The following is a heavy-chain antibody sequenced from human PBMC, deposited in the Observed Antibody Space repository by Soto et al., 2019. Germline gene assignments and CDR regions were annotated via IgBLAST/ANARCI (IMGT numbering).Heavy chain of an antibody. D-gene: IGHD6-13*01. CDR1: GGSISSSSYY. J-gene: IGHJ6*04. CDR2: IYYSGST. CDR3: ARHNGESSSRYVGSYYYGMDV. V-gene: IGHV4-39*01. Sequence: AETLALSCTVSGGSISSSSYYWGWIRQPPGKGVEWIGSIYYSGSTYYNPSLKSRVTISVDTSKNQFSLKLSSVTAADTAVYYCARHNGESSSRYVGSYYYGMDVWGKGNTVTV.